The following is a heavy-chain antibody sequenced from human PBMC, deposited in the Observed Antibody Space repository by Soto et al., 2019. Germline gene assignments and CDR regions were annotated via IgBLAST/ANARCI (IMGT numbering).Heavy chain of an antibody. CDR3: AAVGGYCSSTSCYNYYYYGMDV. J-gene: IGHJ6*02. D-gene: IGHD2-2*02. Sequence: SVKVSCKASGFTFTSSAVQWVRQARGQRLEWIGWIVVGSGNTNYAQKFQERVTITRDMSTSTAYMELSSLRSEDTAVYYCAAVGGYCSSTSCYNYYYYGMDVWGQGTTVTVSS. CDR1: GFTFTSSA. V-gene: IGHV1-58*01. CDR2: IVVGSGNT.